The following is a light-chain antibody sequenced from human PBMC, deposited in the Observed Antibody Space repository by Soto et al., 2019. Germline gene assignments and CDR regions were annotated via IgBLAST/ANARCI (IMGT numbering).Light chain of an antibody. CDR2: DAS. CDR3: QQYENLPT. Sequence: DIQMTQSPSSLSTSVGDRVTITCQASQNINNYLNWYQQKPGRAPRLLIYDASNLEAGVPSRFRGSGSGTDFTFTISRLQPEDIATYYCQQYENLPTFGQGTRLEIK. V-gene: IGKV1-33*01. CDR1: QNINNY. J-gene: IGKJ5*01.